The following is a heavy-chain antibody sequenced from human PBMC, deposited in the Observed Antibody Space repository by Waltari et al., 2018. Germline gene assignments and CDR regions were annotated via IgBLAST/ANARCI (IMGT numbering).Heavy chain of an antibody. D-gene: IGHD4-17*01. CDR3: ARDLGDYGYFQH. Sequence: QLQLQESGPGLVKPSETLSLTCTVSGGSISSSSYYWGWIRQPPGKGLEWIGSLYYSGSTYYTPSLKSRVTISVDTSKNQFSLKLSSVTAADTAVYYCARDLGDYGYFQHWGQGTLVTVSS. J-gene: IGHJ1*01. CDR1: GGSISSSSYY. V-gene: IGHV4-39*07. CDR2: LYYSGST.